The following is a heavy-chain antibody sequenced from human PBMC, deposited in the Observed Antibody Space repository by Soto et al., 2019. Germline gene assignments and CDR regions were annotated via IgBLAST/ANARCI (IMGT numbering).Heavy chain of an antibody. CDR3: ARGRGIGFSSTWNIYWYYNMDV. J-gene: IGHJ6*02. CDR2: IIPMFATT. CDR1: GGTFSDYA. D-gene: IGHD6-13*01. Sequence: QVQLVQSGAEVRKSGSSVKVSCKAAGGTFSDYALSWVRQAPGQGLEWMGGIIPMFATTNYAQKFQGRATITADDSATTAHMELSSLKSEDTAVYYCARGRGIGFSSTWNIYWYYNMDVWGQGTMVTVSS. V-gene: IGHV1-69*01.